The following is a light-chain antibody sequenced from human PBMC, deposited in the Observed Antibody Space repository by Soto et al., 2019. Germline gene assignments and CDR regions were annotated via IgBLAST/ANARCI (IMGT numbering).Light chain of an antibody. Sequence: DIQMAQSPSSLSASVGDRVTITCRTTQTISNYLNWYQQKPGKAPKLLIYGVSTLQSGVPSRFSGSGSGTDFTLTISSLQPEDFATYLCQQSYSNPPWTFGQGTKVDIK. J-gene: IGKJ1*01. V-gene: IGKV1-39*01. CDR3: QQSYSNPPWT. CDR2: GVS. CDR1: QTISNY.